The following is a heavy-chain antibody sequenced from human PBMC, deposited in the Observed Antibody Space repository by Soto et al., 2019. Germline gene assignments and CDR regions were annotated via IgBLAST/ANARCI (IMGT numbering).Heavy chain of an antibody. V-gene: IGHV3-30*03. D-gene: IGHD4-17*01. CDR3: ARDMTTVATAYYYYYGMDV. CDR2: ISNDGSNK. Sequence: QVQLVESGGGVVQPGRSLRLSCAAAAASGFTITSYGMHWVRQAPGKGPEWVAVISNDGSNKYYADSVKGRFTISRDNSKYTLYLQMNSLRAEDAAVYYCARDMTTVATAYYYYYGMDVWGQGTTVTVSS. CDR1: GFTITSYG. J-gene: IGHJ6*02.